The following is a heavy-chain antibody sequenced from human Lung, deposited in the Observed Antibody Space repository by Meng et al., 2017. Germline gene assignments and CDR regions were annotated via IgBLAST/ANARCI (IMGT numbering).Heavy chain of an antibody. V-gene: IGHV3-21*01. CDR1: GFTFSAYT. J-gene: IGHJ3*02. CDR2: ISSSSTYI. D-gene: IGHD2-2*01. Sequence: GGSLRLSCAASGFTFSAYTMNWVRQTPGKGLEWVSSISSSSTYIYYADSVKGRFTISRDNAKNSLYLQMNSLRAEDTAVYYCAREGGIVVVPAALPDAFDIWGQGAMVTVSS. CDR3: AREGGIVVVPAALPDAFDI.